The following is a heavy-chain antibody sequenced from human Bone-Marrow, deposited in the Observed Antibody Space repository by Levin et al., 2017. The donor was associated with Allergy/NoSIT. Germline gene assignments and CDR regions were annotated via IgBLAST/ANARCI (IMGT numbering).Heavy chain of an antibody. CDR1: GGSVSSGSYY. CDR2: IYYSGST. J-gene: IGHJ5*02. CDR3: ARVARIITMVQGVIITGIEKSVGWFDP. V-gene: IGHV4-61*01. D-gene: IGHD3-10*01. Sequence: KSSETLSLTCTVSGGSVSSGSYYWSWIRQPPGKGLEWIGYIYYSGSTNYNPSLKSRVTISVDTSKNQFSLKLSSVTAADTAVYYCARVARIITMVQGVIITGIEKSVGWFDPWGQGTLVTVSS.